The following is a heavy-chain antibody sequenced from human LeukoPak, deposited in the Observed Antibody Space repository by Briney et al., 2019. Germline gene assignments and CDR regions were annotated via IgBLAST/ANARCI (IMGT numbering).Heavy chain of an antibody. CDR2: SSSSSSYI. Sequence: ETLSLTCSVSGGSISSSSYYWGWIRQPPGKGLEWVSSSSSSSSYIYYADSVKGRFTISRDNAKNSLYLQMNSLRAEDTAVYYCARGHLGYSYVIGAFDIWGQGTMVTVSS. CDR1: GGSISSSS. V-gene: IGHV3-21*01. D-gene: IGHD5-18*01. CDR3: ARGHLGYSYVIGAFDI. J-gene: IGHJ3*02.